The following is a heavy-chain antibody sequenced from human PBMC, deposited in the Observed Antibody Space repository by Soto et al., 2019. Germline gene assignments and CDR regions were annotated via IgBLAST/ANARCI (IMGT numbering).Heavy chain of an antibody. D-gene: IGHD3-22*01. V-gene: IGHV4-4*02. CDR2: IYYSGST. J-gene: IGHJ3*02. Sequence: SDTLSLTYAVSGVSISSSKWWCLVRQPPGKGLEWIGYIYYSGSTNYNPSLKSRVTISVDTSKNQFSLKLSSVTAADTAVYYCARHSPYYYDSSGYYYDGAFDIWGQGTMVT. CDR1: GVSISSSKW. CDR3: ARHSPYYYDSSGYYYDGAFDI.